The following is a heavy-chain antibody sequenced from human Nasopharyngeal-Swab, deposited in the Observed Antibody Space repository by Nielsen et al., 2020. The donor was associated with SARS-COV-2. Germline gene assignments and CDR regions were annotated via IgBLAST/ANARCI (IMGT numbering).Heavy chain of an antibody. J-gene: IGHJ3*02. CDR1: GFTFSSYA. D-gene: IGHD6-19*01. CDR2: ISYDGSNK. Sequence: GSLKISCAASGFTFSSYAMHWVRQAPGKGLEWVAVISYDGSNKYYADSVKGRFTISRDNSKNTLYLQMNSLRAEDTAVYYCARTGYSSGWYPAAGAFDIWGQGTMVTVSS. CDR3: ARTGYSSGWYPAAGAFDI. V-gene: IGHV3-30*04.